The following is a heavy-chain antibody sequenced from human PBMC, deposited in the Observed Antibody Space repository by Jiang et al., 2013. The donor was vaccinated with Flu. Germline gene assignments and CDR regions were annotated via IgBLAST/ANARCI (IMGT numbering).Heavy chain of an antibody. V-gene: IGHV4-39*07. D-gene: IGHD5-12*01. CDR2: IYDSGSS. Sequence: LLKPSETLSLTCTVSGDSISSSSYFWAWIRQPPGKGLEWIGSIYDSGSSWYNPSLKSRVTISVETFKSQFSLKVKSVTAAGAAVYYCARRPKNXVASNF. J-gene: IGHJ1*01. CDR1: GDSISSSSYF. CDR3: ARRPKNXVASNF.